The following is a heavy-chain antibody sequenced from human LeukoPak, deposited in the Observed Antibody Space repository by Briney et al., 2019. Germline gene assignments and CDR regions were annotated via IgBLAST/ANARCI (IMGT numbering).Heavy chain of an antibody. CDR2: IKQDGSEK. V-gene: IGHV3-7*03. CDR1: GFTFSSYW. D-gene: IGHD2-8*01. J-gene: IGHJ4*02. CDR3: AKDNGVWFDY. Sequence: PGGSLRLSCAASGFTFSSYWMSWVRQAPGKGLEWVANIKQDGSEKYYVDSVKGRFTISRDNAKNSLYLQMNSLRAEDMALYYCAKDNGVWFDYWGQGTLVTVSS.